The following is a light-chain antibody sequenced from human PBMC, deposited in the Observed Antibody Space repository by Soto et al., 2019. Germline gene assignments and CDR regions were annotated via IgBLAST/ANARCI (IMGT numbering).Light chain of an antibody. CDR2: DAY. CDR3: HQYASSFGT. Sequence: EIVLTQSPDTLSLSPGDRATLSCRASQSVGHMFLAWFQQKPGQAPRLLIFDAYRRATGIPDRFSGSGSGTNFALTISGLEPEDFALYDCHQYASSFGTFGQGTKVDIK. CDR1: QSVGHMF. V-gene: IGKV3-20*01. J-gene: IGKJ1*01.